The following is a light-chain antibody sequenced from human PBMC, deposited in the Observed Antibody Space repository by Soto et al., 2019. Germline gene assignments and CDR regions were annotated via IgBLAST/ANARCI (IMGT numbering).Light chain of an antibody. CDR2: GAS. V-gene: IGKV3-20*01. Sequence: DILLAQSPGTLCLSPGERATLSCRARQSVTNSFLAWYQQKPGQAPRLLIDGASRRATGIPDRFTGSGSGTDFALTISRLEPEDFAVYYCQQYFSSPWAFGQGTKVEI. CDR1: QSVTNSF. J-gene: IGKJ1*01. CDR3: QQYFSSPWA.